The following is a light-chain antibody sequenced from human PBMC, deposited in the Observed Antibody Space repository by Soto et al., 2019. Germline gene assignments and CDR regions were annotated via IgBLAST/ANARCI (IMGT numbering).Light chain of an antibody. Sequence: DIQLTQSPSSLSSSVGDIVTITCRTSQNIGNYLNWYQQKPGKAPNLLIYKASTLQSGVPSRFSGGGSGTDFTLTISSLQPEDYATYYCQQSYSNPRTFGQGTKVDIK. CDR1: QNIGNY. CDR3: QQSYSNPRT. CDR2: KAS. V-gene: IGKV1-39*01. J-gene: IGKJ1*01.